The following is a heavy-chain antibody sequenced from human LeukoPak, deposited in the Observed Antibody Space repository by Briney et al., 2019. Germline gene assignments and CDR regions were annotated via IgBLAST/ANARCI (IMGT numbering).Heavy chain of an antibody. CDR2: IYYSGST. CDR1: GGSISSGGYY. V-gene: IGHV4-31*03. D-gene: IGHD6-6*01. Sequence: SETLSLTCTVSGGSISSGGYYWSWIRQHPGKGLEWIGYIYYSGSTYYNPSLKSRVTISVDTSKDQFSLRLNSVTAADTAVYYCAREYSSSSRGDYYYYGMAVWGPGTTVTVSS. J-gene: IGHJ6*02. CDR3: AREYSSSSRGDYYYYGMAV.